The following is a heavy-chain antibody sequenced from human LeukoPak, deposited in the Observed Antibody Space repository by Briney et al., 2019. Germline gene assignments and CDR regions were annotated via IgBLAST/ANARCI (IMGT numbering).Heavy chain of an antibody. V-gene: IGHV4-34*01. D-gene: IGHD1-26*01. J-gene: IGHJ4*02. CDR1: GGSLSGYY. CDR3: ARQGSGSSYYYYTFPY. Sequence: SETLSLTCAVYGGSLSGYYWSWIRQPPGRGLEWIGEINHSGNTNYNPSLKSRVTMSVDTSMNHFYLKLSSVTAADTAVYYCARQGSGSSYYYYTFPYWGQGTLVTVSS. CDR2: INHSGNT.